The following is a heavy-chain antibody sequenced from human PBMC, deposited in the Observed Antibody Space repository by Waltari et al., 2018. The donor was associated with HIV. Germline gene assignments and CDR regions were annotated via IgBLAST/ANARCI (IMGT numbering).Heavy chain of an antibody. CDR2: INPNSGGT. CDR1: GYAFTGYY. V-gene: IGHV1-2*02. Sequence: QVQLVQSGAEVKKPGASVKVSCKAFGYAFTGYYMHWVRPAPGQGLGWMGWINPNSGGTNSAQKFQGRITMTWDTSISTGYMEMSRLRSDDTAVYYCARGGGMRFLEWSALWNFDYWGQGTLVTVSS. D-gene: IGHD3-3*01. CDR3: ARGGGMRFLEWSALWNFDY. J-gene: IGHJ4*02.